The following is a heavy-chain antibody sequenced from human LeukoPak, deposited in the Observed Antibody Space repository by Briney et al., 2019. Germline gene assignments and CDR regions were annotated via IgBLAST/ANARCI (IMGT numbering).Heavy chain of an antibody. CDR1: GFTFSGYS. D-gene: IGHD3-16*01. Sequence: PGRSLRLSCAASGFTFSGYSMSWVRQAPGKGLEWVSYSSGDGSTIYYADSVKGRFTISRDNAKNSLSLQMNSLRDEDTAVYYCARPFGGSLAIAYWGQGTLVTVSS. J-gene: IGHJ4*02. V-gene: IGHV3-48*02. CDR3: ARPFGGSLAIAY. CDR2: SSGDGSTI.